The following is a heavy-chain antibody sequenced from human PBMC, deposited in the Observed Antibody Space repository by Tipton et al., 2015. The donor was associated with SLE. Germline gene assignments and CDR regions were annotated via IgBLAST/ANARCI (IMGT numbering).Heavy chain of an antibody. Sequence: TLSLTCAVNGGSLSGYYWVWIRQPPEKGLEWIGEINHSGSTNYNPSLKSRVTISVATSKNHFSLKLSSVTAADTAVYYCARLVRVLGGRFVDYWGQGTLVAVSS. D-gene: IGHD3-3*01. CDR1: GGSLSGYY. CDR2: INHSGST. CDR3: ARLVRVLGGRFVDY. J-gene: IGHJ4*02. V-gene: IGHV4-34*01.